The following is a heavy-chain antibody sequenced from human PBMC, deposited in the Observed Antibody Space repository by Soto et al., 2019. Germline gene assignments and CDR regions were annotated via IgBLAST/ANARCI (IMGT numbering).Heavy chain of an antibody. CDR3: ARGDRCGFDI. CDR1: GFTFSYYW. D-gene: IGHD2-21*01. CDR2: IHSDGTTT. V-gene: IGHV3-74*01. Sequence: ELKLVESGGGLVQPGGSLRLSCAASGFTFSYYWMHWVRQAPGTGLVWVSHIHSDGTTTTYADSVKGRFTVSRDNTKNPLYLQMNSLRAEATAVYYCARGDRCGFDIWGKGTVAIVSS. J-gene: IGHJ3*02.